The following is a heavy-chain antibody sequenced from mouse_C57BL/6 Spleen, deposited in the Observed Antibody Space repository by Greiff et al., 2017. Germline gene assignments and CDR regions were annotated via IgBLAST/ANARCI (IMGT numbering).Heavy chain of an antibody. Sequence: QVQLQQSGPELVKPGASVKLSCKASGYTFTEYTIHWVKQRSGQGLEWIGWFYPGRGSIKYNEKFKDKATLTAAKSSSTDYIELSRMTSEDPAVYICAKHEESWTDWYFDDWGTGTTVTVSS. J-gene: IGHJ1*03. CDR1: GYTFTEYT. V-gene: IGHV1-62-2*01. CDR2: FYPGRGSI. CDR3: AKHEESWTDWYFDD.